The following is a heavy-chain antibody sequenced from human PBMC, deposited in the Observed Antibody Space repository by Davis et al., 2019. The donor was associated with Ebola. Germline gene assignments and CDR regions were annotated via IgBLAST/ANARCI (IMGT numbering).Heavy chain of an antibody. J-gene: IGHJ4*02. V-gene: IGHV3-48*02. CDR1: GFTLSTYG. D-gene: IGHD5-12*01. CDR2: IGSGSSPI. CDR3: ARVLKNSAYDPFEY. Sequence: GESLKISCAASGFTLSTYGMAWVRQAPGMGPEWVSYIGSGSSPIHYRDSVKGRFTISRDDARNSLYLQMNDLRDEDTATYYCARVLKNSAYDPFEYWGQGTLVSVSS.